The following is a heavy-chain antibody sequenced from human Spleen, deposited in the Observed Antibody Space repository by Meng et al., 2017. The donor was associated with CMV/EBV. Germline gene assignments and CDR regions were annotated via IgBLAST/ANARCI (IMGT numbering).Heavy chain of an antibody. V-gene: IGHV3-21*01. CDR2: ISSSSSYI. CDR3: ARDSQQLRIDY. J-gene: IGHJ4*02. Sequence: GGSLRLSCAASGFTFSSYSMNWVRQAPGKGLEWVPSISSSSSYIYYADSVKGRFTISRDNAKNSLYLQMNSLRAEDTAVYYCARDSQQLRIDYWGQGTLVTVSS. D-gene: IGHD6-13*01. CDR1: GFTFSSYS.